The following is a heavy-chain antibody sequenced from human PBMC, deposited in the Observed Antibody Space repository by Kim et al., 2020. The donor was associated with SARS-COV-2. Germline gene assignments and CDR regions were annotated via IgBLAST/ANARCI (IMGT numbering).Heavy chain of an antibody. V-gene: IGHV3-15*01. CDR1: GFTFSNAW. CDR3: TTSWHYYYGMDV. CDR2: IKSKTDGGTT. J-gene: IGHJ6*02. Sequence: GGSLRLSCAASGFTFSNAWMSWVRQAPGKGLEWVRRIKSKTDGGTTDYAAPVKGRFTISRDDSKNTLYLQMNSLKTEDTAVYYCTTSWHYYYGMDVWGQGTTITDSS.